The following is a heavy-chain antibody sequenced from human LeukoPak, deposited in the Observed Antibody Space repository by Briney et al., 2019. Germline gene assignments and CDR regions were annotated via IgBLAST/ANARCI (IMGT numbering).Heavy chain of an antibody. V-gene: IGHV4-4*07. CDR2: IYTSGST. Sequence: SETLSLTCTVSGGSISSYYWSWIRQPAGKGLEWIGRIYTSGSTNYNPSLKSRVTISVDTSKNQFSLKLSSVTAADTAVYYCARHDYYYYGSGSCRGFRYWGQGTLVTVSS. J-gene: IGHJ4*02. D-gene: IGHD3-10*01. CDR1: GGSISSYY. CDR3: ARHDYYYYGSGSCRGFRY.